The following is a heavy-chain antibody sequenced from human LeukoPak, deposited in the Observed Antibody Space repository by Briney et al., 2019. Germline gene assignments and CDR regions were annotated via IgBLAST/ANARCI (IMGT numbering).Heavy chain of an antibody. D-gene: IGHD6-13*01. CDR3: ASRYSSSWYYY. CDR2: IYSGGST. CDR1: GYTFDDHW. Sequence: GGSLRLSCVASGYTFDDHWMTWVRQAPGKGLEWVSVIYSGGSTYYADSVKGRFTISRDNSKNTLYLQMNSLRAEDTAVYYCASRYSSSWYYYWGQGTLVTVSS. J-gene: IGHJ4*02. V-gene: IGHV3-53*01.